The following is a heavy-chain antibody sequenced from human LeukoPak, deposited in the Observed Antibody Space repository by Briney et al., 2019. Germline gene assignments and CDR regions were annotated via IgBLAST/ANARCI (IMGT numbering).Heavy chain of an antibody. CDR3: AKESVPRPHSKSGSYPLGY. J-gene: IGHJ4*02. CDR1: GGSIGSYY. Sequence: SETLSLTCTVSGGSIGSYYWSWIRQPPGKGLEWIGYIYYSGSTNYNPSLKSRVTISVDTSKNQFSLKLSSVTAADTAVYYCAKESVPRPHSKSGSYPLGYWGQGTLVTVSS. V-gene: IGHV4-59*01. D-gene: IGHD1-26*01. CDR2: IYYSGST.